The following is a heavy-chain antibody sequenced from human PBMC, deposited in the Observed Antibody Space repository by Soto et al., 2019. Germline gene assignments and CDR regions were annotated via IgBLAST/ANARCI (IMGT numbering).Heavy chain of an antibody. J-gene: IGHJ3*02. D-gene: IGHD2-2*01. CDR2: IYYSGST. CDR3: ARGRGGWFINQLLNAFDI. V-gene: IGHV4-59*01. Sequence: SVTLSLNCTVSGDSISSYYWNRKRQPPGKGLEWIGYIYYSGSTNYNPSLKSRVTISVDTSKTQFSLKLSSVTAADTAVYYCARGRGGWFINQLLNAFDIWGQGKMVTVSS. CDR1: GDSISSYY.